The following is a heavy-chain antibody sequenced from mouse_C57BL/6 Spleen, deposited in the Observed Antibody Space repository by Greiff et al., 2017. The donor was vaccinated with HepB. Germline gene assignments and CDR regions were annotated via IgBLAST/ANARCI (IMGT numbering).Heavy chain of an antibody. V-gene: IGHV3-6*01. CDR3: ARALLRHAMDY. D-gene: IGHD2-10*01. CDR1: GYSITSGYY. J-gene: IGHJ4*01. CDR2: ISYDGSN. Sequence: EVKLVESGPGLVKPSQSLSLTCSVTGYSITSGYYWNWIRQFPGNKLEWMGYISYDGSNNYNPSLKNRISITRDTSKNQFFLKLNSVTTEDTATYYCARALLRHAMDYWGQGTSVTVSS.